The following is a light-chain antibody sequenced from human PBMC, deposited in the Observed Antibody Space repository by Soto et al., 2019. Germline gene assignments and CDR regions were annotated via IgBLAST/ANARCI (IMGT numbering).Light chain of an antibody. J-gene: IGKJ1*01. CDR3: QQDGSSRWT. V-gene: IGKV3-20*01. Sequence: EIVLTQSPGTLSLSPGERATLSCRASQSVSSSYLAWYQQKPGQAPRLLIYGASSRATGIPDRFSGSGSGTDFTLPISRLEPEDFAVYYCQQDGSSRWTFGQGTKVEIK. CDR1: QSVSSSY. CDR2: GAS.